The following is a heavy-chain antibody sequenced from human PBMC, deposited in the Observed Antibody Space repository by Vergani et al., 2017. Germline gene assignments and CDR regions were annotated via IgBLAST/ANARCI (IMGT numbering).Heavy chain of an antibody. D-gene: IGHD3-16*01. J-gene: IGHJ5*02. CDR1: GYTFSNYY. CDR3: ARVEGDNWFDP. CDR2: INPNSGGT. V-gene: IGHV1-2*02. Sequence: QVQVVQSGAEVKKSGASEKVSCKTSGYTFSNYYMHWVRQAPGQGLEWMGWINPNSGGTNYAQKFQGRVTMTRDTSISTAYMELSRLRSDDTAVYYCARVEGDNWFDPWGQGTLVTVSS.